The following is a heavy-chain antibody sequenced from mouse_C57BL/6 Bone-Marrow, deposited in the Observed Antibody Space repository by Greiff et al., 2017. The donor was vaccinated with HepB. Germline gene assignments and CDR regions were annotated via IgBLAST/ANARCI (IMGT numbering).Heavy chain of an antibody. CDR3: ARKGNYYGSSGY. J-gene: IGHJ2*01. D-gene: IGHD1-1*01. CDR1: GYTFTSYW. CDR2: IYPGSGST. V-gene: IGHV1-55*01. Sequence: VQLQQSGAELVKPGASVKMSCKASGYTFTSYWITWVKQRPGQGLEWIGDIYPGSGSTNYNEKFKSKATLTVDTSSSTAYMQLSSLTSEDSAVYYCARKGNYYGSSGYWGQGTTLTVSS.